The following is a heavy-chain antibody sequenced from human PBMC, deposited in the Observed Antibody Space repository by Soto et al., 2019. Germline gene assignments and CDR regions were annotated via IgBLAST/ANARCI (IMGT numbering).Heavy chain of an antibody. CDR1: GGTFSSYA. CDR3: ARVGDSSGYYRGYYYYGMDV. J-gene: IGHJ6*02. D-gene: IGHD3-22*01. V-gene: IGHV1-69*01. CDR2: IIPIFGTA. Sequence: QVQLVQSGAEVKKPGSSVKVSCKASGGTFSSYAISWVRQAPGQGLEWMGGIIPIFGTANYAQKFQGRVTITADESTSTAYMELSSLRSEDTAVYYCARVGDSSGYYRGYYYYGMDVWGQGTTVTVSS.